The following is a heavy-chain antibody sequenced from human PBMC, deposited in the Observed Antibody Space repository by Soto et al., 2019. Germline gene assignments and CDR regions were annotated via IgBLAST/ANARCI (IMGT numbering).Heavy chain of an antibody. Sequence: AGGSLRLSCAASGFTFSSYGMHWVRQAPGKGLEWVAVIWYDGSNKYYADSVKGRFTISRDNSKNTLYLQMNSLRAEDTAVYYCARGGAYSSSWYYFDYWGQGTLVTVSS. CDR3: ARGGAYSSSWYYFDY. D-gene: IGHD6-13*01. CDR1: GFTFSSYG. V-gene: IGHV3-33*01. CDR2: IWYDGSNK. J-gene: IGHJ4*02.